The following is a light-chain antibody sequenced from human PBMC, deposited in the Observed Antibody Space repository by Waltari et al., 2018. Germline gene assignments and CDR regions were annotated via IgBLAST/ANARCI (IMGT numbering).Light chain of an antibody. CDR2: AGS. CDR3: QQSYSTPLT. V-gene: IGKV1-39*01. CDR1: QSISSY. Sequence: DIQMTQSPSSLSASVGDSVTITCRASQSISSYLNWYQQKPGKAPKLLIYAGSSLQSGVPSRFSGSGAGTDFTLTISSLQPEDCATYYCQQSYSTPLTFGGGTKVEIK. J-gene: IGKJ4*01.